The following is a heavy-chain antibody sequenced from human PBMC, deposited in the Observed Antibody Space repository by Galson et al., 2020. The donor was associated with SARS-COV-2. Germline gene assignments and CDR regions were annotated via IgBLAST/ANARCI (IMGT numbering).Heavy chain of an antibody. CDR2: IYYSGST. J-gene: IGHJ3*02. Sequence: ASETLSLTCTVSGGSISSGGYYWSWIRQHPGKGREWIGNIYYSGSTYDNPSLNSRVTISVDTSKDQFSLKLSSVTAADTAVYYCACEAFVALSFGSVSYAFDIWGHGTMVTVSS. D-gene: IGHD3-10*01. CDR3: ACEAFVALSFGSVSYAFDI. V-gene: IGHV4-31*03. CDR1: GGSISSGGYY.